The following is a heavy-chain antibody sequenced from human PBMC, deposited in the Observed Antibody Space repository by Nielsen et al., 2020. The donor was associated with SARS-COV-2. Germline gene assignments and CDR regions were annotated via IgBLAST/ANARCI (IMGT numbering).Heavy chain of an antibody. Sequence: GESLKISCAASGFTFSSYGMHWVRQAPGKGLEWVAVIWYDGSNKYYADSVKGRFTISRDNSKNTLYLQMNSLRAEDTAVYYCAREGLDYVDTPGFSFDCWGQGTLVTVSS. V-gene: IGHV3-33*01. J-gene: IGHJ4*02. CDR2: IWYDGSNK. CDR1: GFTFSSYG. CDR3: AREGLDYVDTPGFSFDC. D-gene: IGHD4-17*01.